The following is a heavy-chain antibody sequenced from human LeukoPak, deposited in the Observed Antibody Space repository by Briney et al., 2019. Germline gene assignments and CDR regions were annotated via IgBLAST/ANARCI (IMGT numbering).Heavy chain of an antibody. Sequence: GGSLRLSCAASGFTFSRYWMNWVRQAPGKGLEWVSAISGSGGSTYYADSVKGRFTISRDNSKNTLYLQMNSLRAEDTAVYYCAKNVEVPSWFDPWGQGTLVTVSS. J-gene: IGHJ5*02. CDR3: AKNVEVPSWFDP. V-gene: IGHV3-23*01. D-gene: IGHD1-7*01. CDR2: ISGSGGST. CDR1: GFTFSRYW.